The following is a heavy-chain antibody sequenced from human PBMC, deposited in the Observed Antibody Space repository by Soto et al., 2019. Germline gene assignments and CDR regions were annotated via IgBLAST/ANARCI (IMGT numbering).Heavy chain of an antibody. V-gene: IGHV3-30-3*01. J-gene: IGHJ4*02. CDR3: AAAEQWLADPFDY. D-gene: IGHD6-19*01. CDR2: ISYDGDSI. CDR1: GFTFRIYT. Sequence: GGSLRLSCAASGFTFRIYTMHWVRQAPGKGLEWVSVISYDGDSIFYTDSVKGRFTISRDNSKNTLYLQMNSLRAEDTAVYYCAAAEQWLADPFDYWGQGTLVTVSS.